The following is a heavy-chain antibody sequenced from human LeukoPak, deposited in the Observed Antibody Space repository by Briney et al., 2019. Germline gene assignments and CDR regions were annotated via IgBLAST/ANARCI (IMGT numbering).Heavy chain of an antibody. CDR1: GFTVSSNY. CDR3: ARVGVGRGHYYYYMDV. J-gene: IGHJ6*03. D-gene: IGHD3-16*01. V-gene: IGHV3-53*01. Sequence: GGSLRLSCAASGFTVSSNYMSWVRQAPGKGLEWVSVIYSGGSTYYADSVEGRFTISRDNAKNSLYLQMNSLRAEDTAVYYCARVGVGRGHYYYYMDVWGKGTTVTVSS. CDR2: IYSGGST.